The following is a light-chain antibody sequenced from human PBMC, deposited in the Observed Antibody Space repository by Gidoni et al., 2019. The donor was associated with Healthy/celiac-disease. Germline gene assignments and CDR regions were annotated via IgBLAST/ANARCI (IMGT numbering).Light chain of an antibody. J-gene: IGLJ1*01. CDR3: SSYTSSSPYV. V-gene: IGLV2-14*03. CDR1: SSDVGGYNY. CDR2: DVS. Sequence: QSALTQPASVSGSPGQSITISCTGTSSDVGGYNYFSWSQNHPGKAPNLMIYDVSNRPSGVSKRFAGSKSGNTASLTISGLQAEDEADYYCSSYTSSSPYVFGTGTKVTVL.